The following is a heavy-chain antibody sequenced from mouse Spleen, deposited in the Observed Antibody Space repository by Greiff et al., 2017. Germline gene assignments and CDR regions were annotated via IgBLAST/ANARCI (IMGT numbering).Heavy chain of an antibody. CDR1: GYTFTSYG. CDR2: IYPRSGNT. Sequence: VMLVESGAELARPGASVKLSCKASGYTFTSYGISWVKQRTGQGLEWIGEIYPRSGNTYYNEKFKGKATLTADKSSSTAYMELRSLTSEDSAVYFCARPYYDGSYAWFAYWGQGTLVTVSA. V-gene: IGHV1-81*01. D-gene: IGHD1-1*01. CDR3: ARPYYDGSYAWFAY. J-gene: IGHJ3*01.